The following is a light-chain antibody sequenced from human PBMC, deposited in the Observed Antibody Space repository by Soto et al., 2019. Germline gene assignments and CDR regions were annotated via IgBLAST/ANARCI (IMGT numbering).Light chain of an antibody. Sequence: QSVLTQSPSASASLGASVKLTCTLRSGHSGYAIAWHQQQPEKGPRYLMNLNTDGRHSTGDGIPDRFSGSSSGAERYLISSSLQSEDEADYYCQTWGTGFRVFGGGTKVTVL. V-gene: IGLV4-69*01. J-gene: IGLJ2*01. CDR3: QTWGTGFRV. CDR1: SGHSGYA. CDR2: LNTDGRH.